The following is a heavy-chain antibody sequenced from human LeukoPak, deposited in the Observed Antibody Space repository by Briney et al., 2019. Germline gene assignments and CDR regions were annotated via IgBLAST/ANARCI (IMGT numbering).Heavy chain of an antibody. V-gene: IGHV3-30*04. Sequence: GGSLRLSCAASGFTFSSYAMHWVRQAPGKGLEWVAVISYDGSNKYYADSVKGRFTISRDNSKNTLYLQMNSLRAEDTAVYYCARDISGGESGFYWGPGNLGTASS. D-gene: IGHD2-21*01. CDR1: GFTFSSYA. CDR2: ISYDGSNK. J-gene: IGHJ4*02. CDR3: ARDISGGESGFY.